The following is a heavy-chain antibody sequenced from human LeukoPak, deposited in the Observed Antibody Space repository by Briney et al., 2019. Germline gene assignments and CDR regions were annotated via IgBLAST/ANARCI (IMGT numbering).Heavy chain of an antibody. CDR2: ISGSGGST. D-gene: IGHD3-9*01. Sequence: GGSLRLSCAASGFTFSSYAMSWVRQAPGKGLEWVSAISGSGGSTYYADSVKGRFTISRDNSKNTLYLQMNSLRAEDTAVYYCAKVGPYYDILTGYYDWTAVGAFDIWGQGTMVTVSS. J-gene: IGHJ3*02. CDR1: GFTFSSYA. CDR3: AKVGPYYDILTGYYDWTAVGAFDI. V-gene: IGHV3-23*01.